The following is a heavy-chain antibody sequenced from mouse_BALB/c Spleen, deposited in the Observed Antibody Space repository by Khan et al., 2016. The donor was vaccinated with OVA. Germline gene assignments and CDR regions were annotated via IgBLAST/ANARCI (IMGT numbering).Heavy chain of an antibody. D-gene: IGHD1-1*02. CDR3: ARGFDGGPFTY. J-gene: IGHJ3*01. CDR1: GFTFSDYY. V-gene: IGHV5-4*02. CDR2: ISDGGSYT. Sequence: EVELVESGGGLVKPGGSLKLSCAASGFTFSDYYMYWVRQTPEKRLEWVATISDGGSYTYYPDSVKGRFTISRDDGKNNLYLQMSSLKSEDTAMYYCARGFDGGPFTYWGQGTLVTVSA.